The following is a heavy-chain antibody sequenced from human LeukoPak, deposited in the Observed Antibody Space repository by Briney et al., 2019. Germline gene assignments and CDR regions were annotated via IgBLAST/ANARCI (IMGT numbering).Heavy chain of an antibody. V-gene: IGHV4-61*01. CDR3: ARYRVGSAMVPHYFDY. CDR1: GGSVSSGISY. J-gene: IGHJ4*02. Sequence: SETLSLTCSVSGGSVSSGISYWSWIRQPPGEGLEWIAYISDSGGSDYNPSLRGRVTISLDTSKNQFSLRLTSVTAANTAVYYCARYRVGSAMVPHYFDYWGQGALVTVSS. D-gene: IGHD3-10*01. CDR2: ISDSGGS.